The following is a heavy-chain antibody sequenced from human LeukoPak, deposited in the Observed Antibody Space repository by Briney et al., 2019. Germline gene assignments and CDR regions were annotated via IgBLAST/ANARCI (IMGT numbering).Heavy chain of an antibody. V-gene: IGHV4-4*02. D-gene: IGHD3-22*01. Sequence: PSETLSLTCAVSGGSISSSNWWSWVRQPPGKELEWIGEIYHSGSTNYNPSLKSRVTISVDKSKNQFSLKLSSVTAADTAVYYCARVGDSSGYPDYWGQGTLVTVSS. J-gene: IGHJ4*02. CDR1: GGSISSSNW. CDR3: ARVGDSSGYPDY. CDR2: IYHSGST.